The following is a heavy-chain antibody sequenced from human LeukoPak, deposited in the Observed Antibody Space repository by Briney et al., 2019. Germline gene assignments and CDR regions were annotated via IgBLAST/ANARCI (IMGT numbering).Heavy chain of an antibody. V-gene: IGHV4-59*12. J-gene: IGHJ4*02. Sequence: SETLSLTCTVSGGSISSYYWSWIRQPPGEGLEWIGYIYYSGSTYYNPSLKSRVTISVDRSKNQFSLKLNSVTAADTAVYYCARDPSFDYWGQGTLVTVSS. CDR3: ARDPSFDY. CDR1: GGSISSYY. CDR2: IYYSGST.